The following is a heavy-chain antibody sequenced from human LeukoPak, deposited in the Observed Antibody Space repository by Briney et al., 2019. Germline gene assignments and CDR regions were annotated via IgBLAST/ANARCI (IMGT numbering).Heavy chain of an antibody. V-gene: IGHV4-59*12. Sequence: SETLSLTSTVSGGSMSSYFWSWIRQPPGKGLEYIGYIYYTGSTHYNPSLKSRVPISVDTPNRQFSLRLSSVSAADTAVYYCARDATAGNFYYWGEGTLVTVSS. D-gene: IGHD6-13*01. CDR3: ARDATAGNFYY. CDR2: IYYTGST. CDR1: GGSMSSYF. J-gene: IGHJ4*02.